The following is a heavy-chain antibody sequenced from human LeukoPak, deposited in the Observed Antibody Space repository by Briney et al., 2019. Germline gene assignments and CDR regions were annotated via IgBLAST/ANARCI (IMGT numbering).Heavy chain of an antibody. Sequence: ASVKVSCMASGYTFTGYYMHWVRQAPGQGLEWMGWINPNSGGTNYAQKFQGRVTMTRDASISTAYMELSRLRSDDTAVYYCARDPGYSSGWSNLPLDYWGQGTLVTVSS. V-gene: IGHV1-2*02. CDR1: GYTFTGYY. CDR2: INPNSGGT. D-gene: IGHD6-19*01. J-gene: IGHJ4*02. CDR3: ARDPGYSSGWSNLPLDY.